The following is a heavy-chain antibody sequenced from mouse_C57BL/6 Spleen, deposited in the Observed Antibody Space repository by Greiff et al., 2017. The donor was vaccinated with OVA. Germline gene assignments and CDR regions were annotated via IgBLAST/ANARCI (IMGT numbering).Heavy chain of an antibody. CDR3: VRRGDGYAMDY. CDR1: GFSFNTYA. J-gene: IGHJ4*01. V-gene: IGHV10-1*01. CDR2: IRSKSNNYAT. Sequence: EVKVEESGGGLVQPKGSLKLSCAASGFSFNTYAMNWVRQAPGKGLEWVARIRSKSNNYATYYADSVKDRFTISRDDSESMLYLQMNNLKTEDTAMYYCVRRGDGYAMDYWGQGTSVTVSS.